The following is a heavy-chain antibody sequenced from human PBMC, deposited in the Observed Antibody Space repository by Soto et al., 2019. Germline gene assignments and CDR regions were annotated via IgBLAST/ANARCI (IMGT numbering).Heavy chain of an antibody. CDR1: GGSISSGGYY. J-gene: IGHJ4*02. V-gene: IGHV4-31*03. CDR2: IYYSGST. CDR3: ARDRWAAYSSSWSGFDY. D-gene: IGHD6-13*01. Sequence: QVQLQESGPGLVKPSQTLSLTCTVSGGSISSGGYYWSWIRQHPGKGLEWIGYIYYSGSTYYNPSLKSRVTISVDPSKNQFSLKLSSVTAADTAVYYCARDRWAAYSSSWSGFDYWGQGTLVTVSS.